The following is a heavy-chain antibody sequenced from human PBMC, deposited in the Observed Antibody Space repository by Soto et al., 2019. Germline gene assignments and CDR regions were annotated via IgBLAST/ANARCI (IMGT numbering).Heavy chain of an antibody. CDR2: IYPGDSDT. Sequence: AGESLKISCKGSGYSFTSYWIGWVRQMPGKGLEWMGIIYPGDSDTRYSPSFQGQVTISADKSISTAYLQWSSLKASDTAMYYCARLKIAVAPTIRYFQHWGQGTLVTVYS. J-gene: IGHJ1*01. CDR3: ARLKIAVAPTIRYFQH. CDR1: GYSFTSYW. V-gene: IGHV5-51*01. D-gene: IGHD6-19*01.